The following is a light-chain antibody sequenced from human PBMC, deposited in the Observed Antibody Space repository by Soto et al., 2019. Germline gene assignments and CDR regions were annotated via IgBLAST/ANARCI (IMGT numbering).Light chain of an antibody. J-gene: IGKJ1*01. CDR3: QQYNNWPRT. V-gene: IGKV3-15*01. Sequence: ETVMTQSPATLSLSPGERATLSCRASQSVSGDLAWYQQKPGQAPRLLIFAASTRATSVPARFTGSRSGTEFTITISSLQSEDFAIYYCQQYNNWPRTFGQGTKVEIK. CDR2: AAS. CDR1: QSVSGD.